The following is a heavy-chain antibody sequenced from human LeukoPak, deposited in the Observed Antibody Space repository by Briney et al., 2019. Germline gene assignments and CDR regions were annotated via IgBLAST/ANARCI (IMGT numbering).Heavy chain of an antibody. Sequence: GGSLRLSCAASGFTFSSYGMHWVRQAPGKGLEWVAIIPYDGSSKYYADSVKGRLTISRDNSKNTLYLQMNTLRAEDTAVYYCASMLASDYWGQGTLVTVSS. D-gene: IGHD2-8*01. CDR1: GFTFSSYG. J-gene: IGHJ4*02. CDR2: IPYDGSSK. V-gene: IGHV3-30*19. CDR3: ASMLASDY.